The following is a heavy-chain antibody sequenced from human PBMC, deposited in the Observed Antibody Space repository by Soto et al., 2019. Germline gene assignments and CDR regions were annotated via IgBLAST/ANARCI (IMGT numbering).Heavy chain of an antibody. V-gene: IGHV4-59*01. Sequence: PSETLSLTCTVSGDSISNYYWTWIRQPPGTGLDWIGYIYDSGTTNYNPSLKSRVTISIDTSKQQFSLKLGSVTAADTAVYYCARSPYSGSYYRNHWFDPWGEGTLVTVSS. J-gene: IGHJ5*02. CDR1: GDSISNYY. CDR2: IYDSGTT. CDR3: ARSPYSGSYYRNHWFDP. D-gene: IGHD1-26*01.